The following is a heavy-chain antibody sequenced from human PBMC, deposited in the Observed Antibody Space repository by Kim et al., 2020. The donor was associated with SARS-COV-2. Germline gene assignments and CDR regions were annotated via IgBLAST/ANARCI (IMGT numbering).Heavy chain of an antibody. CDR1: GGSISSGGYY. V-gene: IGHV4-31*03. Sequence: SETLSLTCTVSGGSISSGGYYWSWIRQHPGKGLEWIGYIYYSGSTYYNPSLKSRVTISVDTSKNQFSLKLSSVTAADTAVYYCARVPHTIFGVDPPPYYYYYYMDVWGKGTTVTVSS. CDR3: ARVPHTIFGVDPPPYYYYYYMDV. J-gene: IGHJ6*03. CDR2: IYYSGST. D-gene: IGHD3-3*01.